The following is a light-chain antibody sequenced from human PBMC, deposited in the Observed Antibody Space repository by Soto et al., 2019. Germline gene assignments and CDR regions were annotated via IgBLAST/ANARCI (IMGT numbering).Light chain of an antibody. CDR1: QSVLYSSNNKNY. CDR2: WAS. J-gene: IGKJ1*01. V-gene: IGKV4-1*01. CDR3: QQYYSIPWT. Sequence: DIVMTQSADSLALSLCESSTINCKSSQSVLYSSNNKNYLTWYPQKPGQPPKLLIYWASTRESGVPDRFSGSGSGTDFTLTINSLQAEDVAVYYCQQYYSIPWTFGQGTKVDI.